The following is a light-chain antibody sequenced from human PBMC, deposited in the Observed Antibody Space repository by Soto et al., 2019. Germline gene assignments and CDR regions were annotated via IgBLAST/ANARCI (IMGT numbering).Light chain of an antibody. CDR2: KAS. CDR1: QSISSW. J-gene: IGKJ3*01. CDR3: QQSFT. Sequence: DIQMTQSPSTLSASVGDRVTITCRASQSISSWLAWYQQKPGKAPKLLIYKASTLESGDPSRFSGSGSGTEFTLTISSLQAYDFATYYCQQSFTFGPGTKVDIK. V-gene: IGKV1-5*03.